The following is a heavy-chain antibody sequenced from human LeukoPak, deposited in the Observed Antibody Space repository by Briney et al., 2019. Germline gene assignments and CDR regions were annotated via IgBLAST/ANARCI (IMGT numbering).Heavy chain of an antibody. Sequence: GGSLRLSCAASGFTFSSYSMNWVRQVPGKGLEWVSYISSSSSTIYYADSVKGRFTISRDNAKNSLYLQMNSLRAEDTAVYYCARDGDISGYSDWGQGTPVTVSS. D-gene: IGHD3-22*01. V-gene: IGHV3-48*04. J-gene: IGHJ4*02. CDR2: ISSSSSTI. CDR3: ARDGDISGYSD. CDR1: GFTFSSYS.